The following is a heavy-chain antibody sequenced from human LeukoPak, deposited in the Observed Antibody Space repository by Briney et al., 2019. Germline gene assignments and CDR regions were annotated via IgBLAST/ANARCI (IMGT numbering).Heavy chain of an antibody. J-gene: IGHJ4*02. Sequence: GESLKISCKGSGYSFTSYWIGWVRQMPGKGLEWMGIIYPGDSDTRYSPSFQGQITISADKSISTAYLQWSSLKASDTAMYYCATSWASGYSRYDYWGQGTLVTVSS. CDR3: ATSWASGYSRYDY. CDR1: GYSFTSYW. V-gene: IGHV5-51*01. D-gene: IGHD5-18*01. CDR2: IYPGDSDT.